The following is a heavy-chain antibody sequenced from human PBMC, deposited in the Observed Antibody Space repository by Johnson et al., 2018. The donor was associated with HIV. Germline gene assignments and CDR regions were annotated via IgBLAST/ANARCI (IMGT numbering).Heavy chain of an antibody. CDR2: ISYDGSNK. V-gene: IGHV3-30-3*01. Sequence: QVQLVESGGAVVQPGRSLRLSCVASGFTFSSYAMHWVRQAPGKGLEWVAVISYDGSNKYYADSVTGRFTISRDNSKNTLYLKMNSLRAEDTAVYYCARDSDSSSWYSEFDIWGQGTMVTVSS. CDR3: ARDSDSSSWYSEFDI. D-gene: IGHD6-13*01. J-gene: IGHJ3*02. CDR1: GFTFSSYA.